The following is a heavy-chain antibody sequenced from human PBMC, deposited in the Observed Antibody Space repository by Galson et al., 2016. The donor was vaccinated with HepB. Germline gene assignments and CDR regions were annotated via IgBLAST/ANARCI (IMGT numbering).Heavy chain of an antibody. D-gene: IGHD5-18*01. Sequence: SLRLSCAASGFTVSTYVMSWVRQAPGKGLEWVSGISGSGESTYYADSVKGRFTISRDNSKNTLYLQMNILRADDTAVYYCAKDYRRYTAMLLGIDYWGQGTLVTVSS. CDR3: AKDYRRYTAMLLGIDY. CDR2: ISGSGEST. CDR1: GFTVSTYV. V-gene: IGHV3-23*01. J-gene: IGHJ4*02.